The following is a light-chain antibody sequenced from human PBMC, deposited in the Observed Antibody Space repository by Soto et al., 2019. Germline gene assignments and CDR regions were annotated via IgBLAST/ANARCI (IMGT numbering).Light chain of an antibody. Sequence: EVVMTQSPDTLSVSLGERATLSCRASQSLRSSLAWYQQKPGQAPRLLIYDASTRATGIPARFSGSGSGTEFTLTITSLQSEDFAVYYCQQYNKWRTFGQGTKVDI. J-gene: IGKJ1*01. CDR3: QQYNKWRT. V-gene: IGKV3-15*01. CDR1: QSLRSS. CDR2: DAS.